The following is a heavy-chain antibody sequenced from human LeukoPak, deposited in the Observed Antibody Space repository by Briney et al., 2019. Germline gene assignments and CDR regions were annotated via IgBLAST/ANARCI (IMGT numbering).Heavy chain of an antibody. CDR3: AILNHPDGRVY. Sequence: KRGESLKISCQGFGYTFTTSWIGWVRQLPGKGPEWMATIYAGNSDTKYSPSFQGQVSISTDRSISTAYLQWSSLQASDTAIYYCAILNHPDGRVYWGQGTLVTVSS. J-gene: IGHJ4*02. CDR1: GYTFTTSW. D-gene: IGHD5-24*01. CDR2: IYAGNSDT. V-gene: IGHV5-51*01.